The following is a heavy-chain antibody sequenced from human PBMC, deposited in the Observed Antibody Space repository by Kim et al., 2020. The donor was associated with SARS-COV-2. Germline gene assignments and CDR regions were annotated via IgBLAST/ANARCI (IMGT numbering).Heavy chain of an antibody. CDR1: GFTFSSYS. CDR2: ISSSSSYI. D-gene: IGHD3-3*01. J-gene: IGHJ4*02. CDR3: ARDKRFLEWLFYYFDY. V-gene: IGHV3-21*01. Sequence: GGSLRLSCAASGFTFSSYSMNWVRQAPGKGLEWVSSISSSSSYIYYADSVKGRFTISRDNAKNSLYLQMNSLRAEDTAVYYCARDKRFLEWLFYYFDYWGQGTLVTVSS.